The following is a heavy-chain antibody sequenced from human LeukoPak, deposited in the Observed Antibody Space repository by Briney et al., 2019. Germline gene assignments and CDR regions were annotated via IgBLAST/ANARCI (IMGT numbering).Heavy chain of an antibody. D-gene: IGHD6-13*01. V-gene: IGHV1-18*01. CDR2: ISAYNGNT. Sequence: ASVKVSCKASGGTFSSYAISWVRQAPGQGLEWMGWISAYNGNTNYAQKLQGRVTMTTDTSTSTAYMELRSLRSDDTAVYYCASRKMTYSSSWYLDAFDIWGQGTMVTVSS. CDR3: ASRKMTYSSSWYLDAFDI. CDR1: GGTFSSYA. J-gene: IGHJ3*02.